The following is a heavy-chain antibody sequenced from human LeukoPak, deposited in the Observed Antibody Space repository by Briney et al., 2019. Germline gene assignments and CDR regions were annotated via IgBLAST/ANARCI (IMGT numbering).Heavy chain of an antibody. D-gene: IGHD3-3*01. J-gene: IGHJ4*02. CDR3: AKTQDSYYDFWSGYSTRFDY. V-gene: IGHV3-23*01. Sequence: GSLRLSCAASGFTFSSYAMSWVRQAPGKGLEWVSAISGSGGSTYYADSVKGRFTISRDNSKNTLYLQMNSLRAEDTAVYYCAKTQDSYYDFWSGYSTRFDYWGQGTLVTVSS. CDR2: ISGSGGST. CDR1: GFTFSSYA.